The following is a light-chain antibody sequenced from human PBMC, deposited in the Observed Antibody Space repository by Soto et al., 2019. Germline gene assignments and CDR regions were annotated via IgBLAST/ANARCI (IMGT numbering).Light chain of an antibody. CDR3: QQYNNWPGT. CDR1: QSIGSN. J-gene: IGKJ1*01. V-gene: IGKV3-15*01. CDR2: GAS. Sequence: EIVMTQSPVTLSVSPGERATLSCRASQSIGSNLAWYQQNPGQAPRLLIYGASTRATGVLARFSGSGSGTEFTFTISSLQSEDFAVYYCQQYNNWPGTFGQGTKVEV.